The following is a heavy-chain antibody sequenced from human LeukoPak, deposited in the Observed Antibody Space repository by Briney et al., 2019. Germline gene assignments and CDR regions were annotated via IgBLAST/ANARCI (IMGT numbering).Heavy chain of an antibody. CDR1: GYTFTGYY. V-gene: IGHV1-2*02. Sequence: ASVKVSCKASGYTFTGYYMHWVRQAPGQGLEWMGWINPNSGGTNYAQKFQGRVTMTRDTSISTAYMELSRLRSDDTAVYYCARIVSYYDSSGYSEYFQHWGQGTLVTVSS. CDR2: INPNSGGT. J-gene: IGHJ1*01. D-gene: IGHD3-22*01. CDR3: ARIVSYYDSSGYSEYFQH.